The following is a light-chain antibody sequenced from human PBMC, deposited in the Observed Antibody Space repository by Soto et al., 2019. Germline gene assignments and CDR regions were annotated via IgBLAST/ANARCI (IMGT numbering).Light chain of an antibody. CDR3: QQYNSYSLTWT. J-gene: IGKJ1*01. CDR1: QSISSW. CDR2: KAS. Sequence: IQMTQSPSTLSASVGDRVTITCRASQSISSWLAWYQQKPGKAPKLLIYKASSLESGVPSRFSGSGSGTDFTLTISGLQPDDFATYYCQQYNSYSLTWTFGQGTKVDIK. V-gene: IGKV1-5*03.